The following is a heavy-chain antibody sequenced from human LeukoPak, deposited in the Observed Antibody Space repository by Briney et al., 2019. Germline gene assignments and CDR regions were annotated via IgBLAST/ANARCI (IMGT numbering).Heavy chain of an antibody. D-gene: IGHD3-22*01. J-gene: IGHJ4*02. CDR3: ARGLGITMIAVALDY. V-gene: IGHV3-33*01. CDR2: IWYDGSNK. CDR1: GFTFGSYG. Sequence: GRSLRLSCAASGFTFGSYGMHWVRQAPGKGLEWVAVIWYDGSNKYYADSVKGRFTISRDNSKNTLYLQMNSLRAEDTAVYYCARGLGITMIAVALDYWGQGTLVTVSS.